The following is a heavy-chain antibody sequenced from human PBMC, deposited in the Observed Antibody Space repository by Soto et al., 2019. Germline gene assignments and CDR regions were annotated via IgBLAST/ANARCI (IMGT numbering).Heavy chain of an antibody. CDR2: ISYSGTT. D-gene: IGHD3-10*01. Sequence: PSETLSLTCTMSGGPISNYYWSWIRQSPGKGLDCIGYISYSGTTNYNPSLKSRVTISMDTSKRQFSLKLNSVTTTDTAVYYCVRGDYGSGTYYPKFDYWGQGILVTVSS. J-gene: IGHJ4*02. CDR1: GGPISNYY. V-gene: IGHV4-59*01. CDR3: VRGDYGSGTYYPKFDY.